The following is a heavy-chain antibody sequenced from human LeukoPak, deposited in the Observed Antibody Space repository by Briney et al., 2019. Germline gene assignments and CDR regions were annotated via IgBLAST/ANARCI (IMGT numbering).Heavy chain of an antibody. J-gene: IGHJ6*02. CDR3: EGISSGYYYYYGMDV. V-gene: IGHV4-34*01. D-gene: IGHD3-22*01. CDR2: INHSGST. Sequence: SETLSLTCAVYGGSFSGYYWSWIRQPPGKGLEWIGEINHSGSTNYNPSLKSRVTISVDTSKNQFSLKLSSVTAADTAVYYCEGISSGYYYYYGMDVWGQGTTVTVSS. CDR1: GGSFSGYY.